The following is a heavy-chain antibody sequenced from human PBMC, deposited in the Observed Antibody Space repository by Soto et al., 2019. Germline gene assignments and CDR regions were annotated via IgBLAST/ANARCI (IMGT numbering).Heavy chain of an antibody. J-gene: IGHJ4*02. Sequence: EVQLLESGGGLVQPGGSLRLSCAASGFTFSSYSMSWVRQAPGKGLEWVSGFRTSGDGGTTYYADSVKGRFTISRDNSKSTLYLQMNSLRADDTAVYFCARGSGFSYGDGYLFEHWGQGTLVTVSS. V-gene: IGHV3-23*01. CDR1: GFTFSSYS. D-gene: IGHD5-18*01. CDR3: ARGSGFSYGDGYLFEH. CDR2: FRTSGDGGTT.